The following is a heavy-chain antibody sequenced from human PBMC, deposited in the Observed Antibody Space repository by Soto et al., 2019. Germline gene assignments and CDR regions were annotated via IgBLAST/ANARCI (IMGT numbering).Heavy chain of an antibody. CDR2: INGGSGNT. J-gene: IGHJ4*02. CDR3: ARVPPWGNSAGDYYIQHYDS. D-gene: IGHD3-10*01. Sequence: QVQLVQSGAEVKRPGASVTVSCKSSGFTFTSYAIHWLRQAPGQRPQWMGWINGGSGNTKYSRDFQGRVTFTRDTFATTAYLEISSLRSEDTAVYYCARVPPWGNSAGDYYIQHYDSWGQGTPVTVSS. V-gene: IGHV1-3*01. CDR1: GFTFTSYA.